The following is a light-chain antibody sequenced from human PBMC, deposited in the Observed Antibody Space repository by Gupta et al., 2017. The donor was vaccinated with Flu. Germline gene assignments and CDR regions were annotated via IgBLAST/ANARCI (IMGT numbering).Light chain of an antibody. CDR1: QSVASY. V-gene: IGKV3-11*01. CDR3: QQRSSWPIT. CDR2: DAS. Sequence: EIVLTQSPATLSLSPGERATLSCRASQSVASYLAWYQQKPGQAPRLLISDASNRATAIPARFSGSGSGTDFTLPISSRQPEDFALYYCQQRSSWPITFGQGTRLEIK. J-gene: IGKJ5*01.